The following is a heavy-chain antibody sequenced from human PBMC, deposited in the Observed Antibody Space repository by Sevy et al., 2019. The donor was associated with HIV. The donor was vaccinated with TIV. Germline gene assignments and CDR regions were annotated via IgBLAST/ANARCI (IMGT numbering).Heavy chain of an antibody. CDR2: IQYDGTDK. V-gene: IGHV3-30*02. D-gene: IGHD6-13*01. J-gene: IGHJ4*02. CDR3: TKNTAAAGAGGFDY. Sequence: GGSLRLSCTASGFTFSYYGMHWVRQAPGKGLEWVAFIQYDGTDKYYADSVKGRFTISRDNSKNTLFLQMDGLRAEDTAIYYCTKNTAAAGAGGFDYWGQGTLVTVSS. CDR1: GFTFSYYG.